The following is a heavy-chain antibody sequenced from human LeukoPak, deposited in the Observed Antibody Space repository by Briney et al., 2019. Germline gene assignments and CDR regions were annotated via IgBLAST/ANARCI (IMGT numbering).Heavy chain of an antibody. J-gene: IGHJ4*02. CDR2: IKQDGSEK. Sequence: GGSLRLSCVTSGFTFSTYWMSWVRQAPGKGLEWVATIKQDGSEKYYVDSVKGRFTISRDNAKNSLYLQMNSLRVEDTAVYYCARDPPRHYDFWGGYAFFDYWGQGTLVTVSS. D-gene: IGHD3-3*01. CDR3: ARDPPRHYDFWGGYAFFDY. V-gene: IGHV3-7*01. CDR1: GFTFSTYW.